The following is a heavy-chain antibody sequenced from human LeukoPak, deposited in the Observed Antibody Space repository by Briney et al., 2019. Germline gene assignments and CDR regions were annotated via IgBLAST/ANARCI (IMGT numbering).Heavy chain of an antibody. V-gene: IGHV4-59*01. Sequence: PSETLSLTCTVSGGSISSYYWSWIRQPPGKGLEWIGDIYYSGSTNYNPSLKSRVTISVDTSKNQFSLKLSSVTAADTAVYHCARGRIAVTGTKNYFDYWGQGTLVTVSS. CDR3: ARGRIAVTGTKNYFDY. CDR1: GGSISSYY. D-gene: IGHD6-19*01. J-gene: IGHJ4*02. CDR2: IYYSGST.